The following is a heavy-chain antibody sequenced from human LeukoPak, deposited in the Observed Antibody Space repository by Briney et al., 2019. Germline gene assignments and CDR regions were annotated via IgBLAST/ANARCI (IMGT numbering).Heavy chain of an antibody. D-gene: IGHD6-13*01. V-gene: IGHV4-39*01. CDR2: ISYSGYT. CDR3: ARHVGPTQLVPFDY. J-gene: IGHJ4*02. Sequence: SSETLSLTCTVSGGSISSSSYYWGWIRQPPGKGLEWIGTISYSGYTYYNPSLKSRVTISVDTSKNQFSLKLSSVTAADTAVYYCARHVGPTQLVPFDYWGQGTLVTVSS. CDR1: GGSISSSSYY.